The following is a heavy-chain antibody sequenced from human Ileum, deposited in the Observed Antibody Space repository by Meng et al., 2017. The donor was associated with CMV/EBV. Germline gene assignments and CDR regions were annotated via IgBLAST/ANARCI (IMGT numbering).Heavy chain of an antibody. CDR1: GDSLSTGDYY. CDR3: AREGGGWYFDS. V-gene: IGHV4-30-4*01. Sequence: QWQLLESGPGLVKPSQTLSLTCTVSGDSLSTGDYYWSWIRQPPGKGPEWIGYIYYSGSTLYNPSLKSPVTISLDKSKNQFSLRLRSVTAADTAVYFCAREGGGWYFDSWGQGTLVTVSS. CDR2: IYYSGST. D-gene: IGHD6-19*01. J-gene: IGHJ4*02.